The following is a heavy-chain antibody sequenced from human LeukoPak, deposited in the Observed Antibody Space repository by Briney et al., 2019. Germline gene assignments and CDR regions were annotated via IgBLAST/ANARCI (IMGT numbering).Heavy chain of an antibody. CDR3: ARGTSRYMDV. CDR1: GFTFSNYW. D-gene: IGHD1/OR15-1a*01. J-gene: IGHJ6*03. CDR2: INSGGSSR. V-gene: IGHV3-74*01. Sequence: PGGSLRLSCAAFGFTFSNYWMHWVRQAPGKGLVWVSRINSGGSSRSSADSVKGRISVSRDNAKNTLYLQMNSLRAEDTALYYCARGTSRYMDVWGKGTTVTVSS.